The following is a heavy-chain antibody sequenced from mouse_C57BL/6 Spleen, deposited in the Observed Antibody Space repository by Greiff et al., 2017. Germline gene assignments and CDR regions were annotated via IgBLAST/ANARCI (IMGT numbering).Heavy chain of an antibody. J-gene: IGHJ3*01. Sequence: EVQRVESGGGLVQPGGSMKLSCAASGFTFSDAWMDWVRQSPEKGLEWVAEIRNKANNHATYYAESVKGRFTISRDDSKSSVYLQMNSLRAEDTGIYYCTSPLYDGYYEGFAYWGQGTLVTVSA. CDR2: IRNKANNHAT. D-gene: IGHD2-3*01. V-gene: IGHV6-6*01. CDR1: GFTFSDAW. CDR3: TSPLYDGYYEGFAY.